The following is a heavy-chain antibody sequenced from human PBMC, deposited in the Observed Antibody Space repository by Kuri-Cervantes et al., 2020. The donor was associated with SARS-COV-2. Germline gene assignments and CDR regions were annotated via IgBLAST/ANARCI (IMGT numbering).Heavy chain of an antibody. D-gene: IGHD6-13*01. CDR3: AKSGLYTSNWNLFDH. CDR1: GYSFSSFA. Sequence: GESLKISCAASGYSFSSFALSWVRQAPGKGLEWVSSISGGGHSTYYADSVKGRFTISRDTSQKTLYLQMNSLRADDTALYYCAKSGLYTSNWNLFDHWGQGTLVTVSS. V-gene: IGHV3-23*01. J-gene: IGHJ4*02. CDR2: ISGGGHST.